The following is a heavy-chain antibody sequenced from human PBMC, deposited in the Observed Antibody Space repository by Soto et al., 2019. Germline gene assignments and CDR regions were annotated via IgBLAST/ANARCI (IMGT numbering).Heavy chain of an antibody. Sequence: EVQLLESGGGLVQPGGSLRLSCAASGFTLRSYTMSWVRQSPGKGLEWVSALTGSDDSTYYADSVKGRFTISRDNSRNTLYLQMNSLRVEDTAVYYCSKGPCSGAACYGREDVWGQGTAVIVSS. D-gene: IGHD2-15*01. CDR2: LTGSDDST. V-gene: IGHV3-23*01. CDR3: SKGPCSGAACYGREDV. J-gene: IGHJ6*02. CDR1: GFTLRSYT.